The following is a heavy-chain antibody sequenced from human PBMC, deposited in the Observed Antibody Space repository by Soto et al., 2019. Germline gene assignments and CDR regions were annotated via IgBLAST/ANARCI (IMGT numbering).Heavy chain of an antibody. CDR1: GFSLCTSGVG. V-gene: IGHV2-5*02. D-gene: IGHD6-19*01. CDR2: IYWDDDK. CDR3: AHMVGVGGWSLFDP. Sequence: QITLKESGPTLVKPTQTLTLTCTFSGFSLCTSGVGVGWIRQPPGKALEWLALIYWDDDKPNSPSLKSRLTITKDTSKNQVVLTMTNTDPLDTATYYCAHMVGVGGWSLFDPWGQGTLVTVSS. J-gene: IGHJ5*02.